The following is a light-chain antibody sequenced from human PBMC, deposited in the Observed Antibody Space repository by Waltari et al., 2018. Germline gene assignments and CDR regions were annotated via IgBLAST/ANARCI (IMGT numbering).Light chain of an antibody. CDR1: HIGSQS. V-gene: IGLV3-21*04. Sequence: SFVLTQPPSLSVAPGKTARISWAADHIGSQSLHWHQLKPGQAPVLVIFYDSSRPSGIPERFSGSNSGDTATLIINRVEAGDEADYYCQVWDRTTDHPIFGGGTKLTVL. J-gene: IGLJ2*01. CDR2: YDS. CDR3: QVWDRTTDHPI.